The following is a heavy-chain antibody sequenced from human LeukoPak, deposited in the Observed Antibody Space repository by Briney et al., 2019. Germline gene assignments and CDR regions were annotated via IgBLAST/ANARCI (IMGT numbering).Heavy chain of an antibody. CDR1: GFTFSSYS. CDR3: ARDVEVAAAGRPPNYFDY. Sequence: SWGSLRLSCAASGFTFSSYSMNWVRQAPGKGLEWVSSISSSSSYIYYADSVKGRFTISRDNAKNSLYLQMNSLRAEDTAVYYCARDVEVAAAGRPPNYFDYWGQGTLVTVSS. J-gene: IGHJ4*02. CDR2: ISSSSSYI. D-gene: IGHD6-13*01. V-gene: IGHV3-21*01.